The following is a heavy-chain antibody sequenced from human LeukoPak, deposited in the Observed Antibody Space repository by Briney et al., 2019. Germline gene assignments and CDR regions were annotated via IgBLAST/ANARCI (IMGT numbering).Heavy chain of an antibody. CDR1: GFTFSSYS. Sequence: PGRSLRLSCAASGFTFSSYSMNWVRQAPGKGLEWVSVIYSGGSTYYADSVKGRFTISRDNSKNTLYLQMNSLRAEDTAVYYCARDFPPYGMDVWGQGTTVTVSS. J-gene: IGHJ6*02. CDR3: ARDFPPYGMDV. CDR2: IYSGGST. V-gene: IGHV3-53*01.